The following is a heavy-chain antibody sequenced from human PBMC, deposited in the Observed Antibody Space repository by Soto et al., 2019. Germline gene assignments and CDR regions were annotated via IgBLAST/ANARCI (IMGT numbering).Heavy chain of an antibody. Sequence: GGSLRLSCAASGFTFSSYGMHWVRQAPGKGLEWVAVIWYDGSNKYYADSVKGRFTISRDNSKNTLYLQMNSLRAEDTAVYYCARDGGVVITSIYYGMDVWAKGPRSPSP. V-gene: IGHV3-33*01. CDR3: ARDGGVVITSIYYGMDV. CDR2: IWYDGSNK. CDR1: GFTFSSYG. D-gene: IGHD3-3*01. J-gene: IGHJ6*02.